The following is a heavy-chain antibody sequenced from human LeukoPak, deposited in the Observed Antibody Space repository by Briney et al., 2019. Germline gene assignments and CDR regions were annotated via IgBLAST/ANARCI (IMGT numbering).Heavy chain of an antibody. Sequence: GGSLTLSCAASGVTFSSYGMHWVRQAPGKGLEWVAVIWYDGSNKYYPDSVKGRFTISRDNPKNTLYLQMNSLRAEDTAVYYCARDSCSGGSCYSDYWGQGTLVTVSS. V-gene: IGHV3-33*01. CDR2: IWYDGSNK. CDR3: ARDSCSGGSCYSDY. CDR1: GVTFSSYG. J-gene: IGHJ4*02. D-gene: IGHD2-15*01.